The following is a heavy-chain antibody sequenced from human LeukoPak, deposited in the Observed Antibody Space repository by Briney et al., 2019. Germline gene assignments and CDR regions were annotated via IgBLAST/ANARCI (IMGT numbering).Heavy chain of an antibody. J-gene: IGHJ4*02. D-gene: IGHD1-7*01. V-gene: IGHV4-31*03. CDR2: IYYSGST. CDR3: AREGELYYFDY. Sequence: SETLSLTCTVSGGSISSGGYYWSWIRQHPGKGLEWIGYIYYSGSTYYNPSLKSRVTISVDTSKNQFSLKLSSVTAADTAVYYCAREGELYYFDYWGQGTLVTVSS. CDR1: GGSISSGGYY.